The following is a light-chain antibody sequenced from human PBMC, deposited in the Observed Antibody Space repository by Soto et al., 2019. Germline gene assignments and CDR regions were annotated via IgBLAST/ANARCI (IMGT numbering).Light chain of an antibody. CDR2: DTT. V-gene: IGKV3-11*01. CDR3: QQRGNWPVT. J-gene: IGKJ4*01. CDR1: QNIKTH. Sequence: EIVLTQSPATLASSPGEKVTLSCRASQNIKTHLAWYQQKPGQSPRLLTFDTTNRATDTPGRFSGTGSGTDFTLTISRLEPEDFAVYYCQQRGNWPVTFGGGTTVAI.